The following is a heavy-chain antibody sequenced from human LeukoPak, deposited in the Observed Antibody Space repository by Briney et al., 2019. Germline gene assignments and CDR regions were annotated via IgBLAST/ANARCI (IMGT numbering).Heavy chain of an antibody. J-gene: IGHJ4*02. CDR1: GGTFSSYA. D-gene: IGHD4-11*01. CDR3: ARWMTTVITPDY. Sequence: SVKVSCKASGGTFSSYAISWVRQAPGQGLEWMGGIIPIFGTANYAQKFQGRVTITADESTSTAYMELSRLRSDDTAVYYCARWMTTVITPDYWGQGTLVTVSS. CDR2: IIPIFGTA. V-gene: IGHV1-69*13.